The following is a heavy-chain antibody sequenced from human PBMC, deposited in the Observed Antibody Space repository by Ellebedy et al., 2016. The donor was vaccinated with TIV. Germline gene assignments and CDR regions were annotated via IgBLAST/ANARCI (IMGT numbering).Heavy chain of an antibody. Sequence: SETLSLXCSVSGGSISNHYWNWIRQPPGKGLEWIGYISYSGNTDYNPSLKSRITISTDTSKNQFSLKLTSVTAADTAVYYCARDPVRGDGYTFDNWGQGTLVTVSS. CDR3: ARDPVRGDGYTFDN. J-gene: IGHJ4*02. D-gene: IGHD5-24*01. CDR2: ISYSGNT. V-gene: IGHV4-59*11. CDR1: GGSISNHY.